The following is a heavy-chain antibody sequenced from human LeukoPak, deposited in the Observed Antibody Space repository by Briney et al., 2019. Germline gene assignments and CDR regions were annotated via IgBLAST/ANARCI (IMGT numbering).Heavy chain of an antibody. CDR3: ARWGDGKMFDY. Sequence: PGGSLRLSCAASGFTFSSYAMHWVRQAPGKGLEWVAVIWYDESNEYYADSVKGRFTVSRDNSRSMMYLQMNSLRAEDTAVYYCARWGDGKMFDYWGQGVLVTVSS. J-gene: IGHJ4*02. V-gene: IGHV3-33*08. CDR2: IWYDESNE. CDR1: GFTFSSYA. D-gene: IGHD3-16*01.